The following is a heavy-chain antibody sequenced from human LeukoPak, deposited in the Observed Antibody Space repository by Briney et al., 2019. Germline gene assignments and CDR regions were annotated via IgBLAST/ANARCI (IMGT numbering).Heavy chain of an antibody. CDR1: GGSISSYY. CDR3: ARDFRLDY. Sequence: SETLSLTCTVSGGSISSYYWTWIRQPPGKGLEQIGYIHYSGTTNYNPSLKSRVTISVDTSKNQFSLKLSSVTAADTAVYYCARDFRLDYWGQGTLVTVSS. CDR2: IHYSGTT. J-gene: IGHJ4*02. V-gene: IGHV4-59*01.